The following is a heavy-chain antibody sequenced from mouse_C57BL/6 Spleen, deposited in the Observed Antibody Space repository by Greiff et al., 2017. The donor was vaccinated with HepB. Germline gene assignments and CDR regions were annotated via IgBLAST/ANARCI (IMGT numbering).Heavy chain of an antibody. V-gene: IGHV1-82*01. CDR1: GYAFSSSW. Sequence: VKLMESGPELVKPGASVKISCKASGYAFSSSWMNWVKQRPGKGLEWIGRIYPGDGDTNYNGKFKGKATLTADKSSSQAYMQLSSLTSEDSAVYFSARHYDYDGNYFDYWGQGTTLTVSS. D-gene: IGHD2-4*01. CDR3: ARHYDYDGNYFDY. J-gene: IGHJ2*01. CDR2: IYPGDGDT.